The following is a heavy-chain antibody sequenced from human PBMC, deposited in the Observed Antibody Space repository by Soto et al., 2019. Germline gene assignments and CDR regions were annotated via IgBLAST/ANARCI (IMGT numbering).Heavy chain of an antibody. Sequence: QIQLVQSGGEVKKPGASVKVSCKSSGYKFISHSITWVRQAPGQGLAWMGRISAYNGNTNYAQKLQDRVTMTTDTSTNTAYMELRSLRSDDTAVYYCARGAFCGGAPGCRDMDVWGQGTTVTVSS. CDR3: ARGAFCGGAPGCRDMDV. CDR2: ISAYNGNT. D-gene: IGHD2-21*01. J-gene: IGHJ6*02. V-gene: IGHV1-18*01. CDR1: GYKFISHS.